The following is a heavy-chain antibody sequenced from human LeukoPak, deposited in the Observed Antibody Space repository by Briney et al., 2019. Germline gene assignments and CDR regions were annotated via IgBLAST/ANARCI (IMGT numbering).Heavy chain of an antibody. CDR3: ARVGEDSLLWFGEANFYMDV. D-gene: IGHD3-10*01. CDR2: IYYSGST. V-gene: IGHV4-59*01. Sequence: ASETLSLTCTVSGGSISTYYWNWIRQPPGKGLEWIGYIYYSGSTNYNPSLKSRVTISVDTSKNQFSLKLSSVTAADTAVYYCARVGEDSLLWFGEANFYMDVWGKGTTVTVSS. CDR1: GGSISTYY. J-gene: IGHJ6*03.